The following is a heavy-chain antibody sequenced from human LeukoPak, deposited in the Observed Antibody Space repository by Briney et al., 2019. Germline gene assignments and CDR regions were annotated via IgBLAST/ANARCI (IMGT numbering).Heavy chain of an antibody. CDR1: GFTFSDFY. V-gene: IGHV3-74*01. D-gene: IGHD3-9*01. Sequence: GGSLRLSCAASGFTFSDFYMSWVRQAPGKGLVWVSRISEDGSSTTYADSVRGRFTISRDNAKDTLYLQMNSLRAEDTAVYFCAASPILTGDWGQGTLVTVSS. CDR3: AASPILTGD. J-gene: IGHJ4*02. CDR2: ISEDGSST.